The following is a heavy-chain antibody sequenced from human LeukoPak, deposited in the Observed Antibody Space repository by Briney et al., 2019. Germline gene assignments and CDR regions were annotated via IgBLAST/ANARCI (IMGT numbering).Heavy chain of an antibody. CDR3: ARADSYGSILDY. J-gene: IGHJ4*02. V-gene: IGHV3-7*04. CDR1: GFTFSDYW. CDR2: IDQYGRAK. Sequence: GGSLRLSCAASGFTFSDYWMSWVRQAPGKGLEWVASIDQYGRAKYYVDSVRGRFTFSRDNTKNSLHLQMNSLRAEDTAVYYCARADSYGSILDYWGQGTRVIDSS. D-gene: IGHD5-18*01.